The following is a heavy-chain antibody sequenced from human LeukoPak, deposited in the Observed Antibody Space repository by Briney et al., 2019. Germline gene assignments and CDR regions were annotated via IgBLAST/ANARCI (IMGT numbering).Heavy chain of an antibody. CDR1: GFSFSSHG. D-gene: IGHD4-11*01. J-gene: IGHJ4*02. CDR3: ARLTTRDFDY. Sequence: GGSLRLSCAASGFSFSSHGMSWVRQAPGKGLEWVSGIIGGAGGTYYADSVKGRFTISRDNSKNTLYLQMNSLRAEDTAVYYCARLTTRDFDYWGQGTLVTVSS. V-gene: IGHV3-23*01. CDR2: IIGGAGGT.